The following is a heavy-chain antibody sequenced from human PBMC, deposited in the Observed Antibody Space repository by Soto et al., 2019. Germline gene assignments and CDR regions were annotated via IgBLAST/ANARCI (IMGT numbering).Heavy chain of an antibody. Sequence: PGGSLRLSCAASGFTFSGSAMHWVRQASGKGLEWVGRIRSEANSYATAYAVSVKGKFTISRDDSRNTAYLQMNSLKTEDTAVYYCARGVYDFWSGHPKGLDYWGQGTVVTDSS. CDR3: ARGVYDFWSGHPKGLDY. CDR2: IRSEANSYAT. D-gene: IGHD3-3*01. V-gene: IGHV3-73*01. CDR1: GFTFSGSA. J-gene: IGHJ4*02.